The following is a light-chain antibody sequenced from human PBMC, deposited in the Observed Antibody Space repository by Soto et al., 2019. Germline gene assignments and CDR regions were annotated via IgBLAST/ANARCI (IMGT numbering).Light chain of an antibody. J-gene: IGKJ3*01. CDR1: QGISSY. CDR2: AAS. Sequence: DIQLTQSPSFLSASVGDRVTITCRASQGISSYVAWYQQKPGKAPKLLIYAASTLQSGVPSRFSGSGSGTEFTLTISSLQPEDFASYYCLQRIRYPFTFGPGTKVDIK. CDR3: LQRIRYPFT. V-gene: IGKV1-9*01.